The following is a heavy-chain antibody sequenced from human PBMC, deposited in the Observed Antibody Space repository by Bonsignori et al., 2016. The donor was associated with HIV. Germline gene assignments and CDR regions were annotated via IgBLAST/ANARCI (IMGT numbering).Heavy chain of an antibody. CDR2: ISSSGSTI. V-gene: IGHV3-48*03. Sequence: WIRQPPGKGLEWVSYISSSGSTIYYADSVKGRFTISRDNAKNSLYLQMNSLRAEDTAVYYCARESSWLPPTGVDYWGQGTLVTVSS. CDR3: ARESSWLPPTGVDY. D-gene: IGHD3-22*01. J-gene: IGHJ4*02.